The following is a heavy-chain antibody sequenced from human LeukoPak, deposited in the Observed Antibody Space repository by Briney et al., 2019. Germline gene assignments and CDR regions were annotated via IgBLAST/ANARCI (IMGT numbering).Heavy chain of an antibody. D-gene: IGHD3-10*01. CDR3: ARDISGSGSYHY. J-gene: IGHJ4*02. CDR1: GFTFSSNW. CDR2: IKQDGSEK. Sequence: GGSLRLSRAASGFTFSSNWMSLVRHAPGKGLAWVANIKQDGSEKYYADSVKGRFTISRDNAKNSLYLQMNSLRAEDTAVYYCARDISGSGSYHYWGQGTLVTVSS. V-gene: IGHV3-7*01.